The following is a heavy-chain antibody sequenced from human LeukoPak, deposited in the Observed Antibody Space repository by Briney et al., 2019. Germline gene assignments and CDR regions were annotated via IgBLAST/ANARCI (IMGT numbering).Heavy chain of an antibody. V-gene: IGHV5-51*01. CDR1: GYGFTSYW. D-gene: IGHD2-2*01. J-gene: IGHJ3*02. CDR2: IYPGDSDT. CDR3: ARPNDYCSSTSCYGAFDI. Sequence: EALKISFKGSGYGFTSYWIGWGRRMPGKGGEWMGIIYPGDSDTRYSPSFQGQVTISADKSISTAYLQWSSLKASDTAMYYCARPNDYCSSTSCYGAFDIWGQGTMVTVSS.